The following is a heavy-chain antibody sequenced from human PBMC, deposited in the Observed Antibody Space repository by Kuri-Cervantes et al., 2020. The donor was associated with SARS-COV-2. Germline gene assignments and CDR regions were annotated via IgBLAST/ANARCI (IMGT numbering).Heavy chain of an antibody. CDR2: INPNSGGT. Sequence: ASVKVSCKASGYTFTGYYMHWVRQAPGQGLEWMGWINPNSGGTNYAQKFQGRVTITADQSTSTAYMELSSLRSEDTAVYYCARGPGLPDSRGYYYFYWGQGTLVTVSS. D-gene: IGHD3-22*01. CDR3: ARGPGLPDSRGYYYFY. CDR1: GYTFTGYY. V-gene: IGHV1-2*02. J-gene: IGHJ4*02.